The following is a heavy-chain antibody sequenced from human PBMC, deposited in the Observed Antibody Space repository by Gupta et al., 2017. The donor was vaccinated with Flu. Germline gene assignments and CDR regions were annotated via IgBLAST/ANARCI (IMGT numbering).Heavy chain of an antibody. CDR2: VYFTGNT. V-gene: IGHV4-31*11. J-gene: IGHJ4*02. D-gene: IGHD3-16*01. CDR1: GDSLNSGSYF. Sequence: QVQLQESGPGLVKPSQTLSLTCAVSGDSLNSGSYFWSWIRQHPGKGLEWIGYVYFTGNTYYNPSLQSRVSISVDTSKNQFSLEVGSVTAADTAVHYCARRGAYFFDYWGQGTLVSVSS. CDR3: ARRGAYFFDY.